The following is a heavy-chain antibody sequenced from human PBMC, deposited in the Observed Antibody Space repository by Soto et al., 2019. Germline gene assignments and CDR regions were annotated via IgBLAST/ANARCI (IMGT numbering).Heavy chain of an antibody. CDR1: GFTVNSYY. J-gene: IGHJ4*02. V-gene: IGHV3-66*01. D-gene: IGHD3-3*01. CDR2: IHTYGVT. Sequence: EVQLVESGGGLVQPGGSLRLSCEASGFTVNSYYMSWVRQAPGKGLEWVAVIHTYGVTYYADSVKGRFIISRDNSKNTLYLQMSSLRAEDTAVYYCAREKGTGDWDNFFHYWGQGTLVTVSS. CDR3: AREKGTGDWDNFFHY.